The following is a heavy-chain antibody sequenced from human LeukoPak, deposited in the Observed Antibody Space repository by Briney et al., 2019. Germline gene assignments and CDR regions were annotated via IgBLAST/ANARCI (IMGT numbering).Heavy chain of an antibody. CDR2: IGHDGSNK. CDR3: AILSSGSLFDY. D-gene: IGHD1-26*01. J-gene: IGHJ4*02. CDR1: GVTFSNSG. Sequence: GGSLRLSCAASGVTFSNSGMHWVRQAPGKGLEWVAYIGHDGSNKFYAESVKGRFTISRDNSKNTLYLQMNSLRAEDTAVYYCAILSSGSLFDYWGQGTLVTVSS. V-gene: IGHV3-30*02.